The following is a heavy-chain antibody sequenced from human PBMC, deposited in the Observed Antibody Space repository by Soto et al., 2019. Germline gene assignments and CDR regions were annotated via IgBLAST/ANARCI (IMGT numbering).Heavy chain of an antibody. CDR3: AHTSGGGNSACFDY. Sequence: QITLKESGPTLVKPTQTLTLTCTFSGFSLSTSRVGVGWIRQPPGKALEWLALIYWDDDKRYSPSLKNRLTITKDTSTNQVVLTMTNTDPVDTATYYCAHTSGGGNSACFDYWGQGTLVTVSS. CDR1: GFSLSTSRVG. V-gene: IGHV2-5*02. J-gene: IGHJ4*02. CDR2: IYWDDDK. D-gene: IGHD2-21*02.